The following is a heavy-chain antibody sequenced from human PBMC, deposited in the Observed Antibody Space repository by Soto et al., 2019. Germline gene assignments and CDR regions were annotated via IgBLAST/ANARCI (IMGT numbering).Heavy chain of an antibody. V-gene: IGHV1-69*13. Sequence: SVKVSCKASGGTFSSYAISWVRQAPGQGLEWMGGIIPIFGTANYAQKFQGRVTITADESTSTAYMELSSLRSEDTAVYYCAREEEYYYDSSGYYPHWFDPWGQGTRVTVSS. D-gene: IGHD3-22*01. CDR3: AREEEYYYDSSGYYPHWFDP. CDR1: GGTFSSYA. J-gene: IGHJ5*02. CDR2: IIPIFGTA.